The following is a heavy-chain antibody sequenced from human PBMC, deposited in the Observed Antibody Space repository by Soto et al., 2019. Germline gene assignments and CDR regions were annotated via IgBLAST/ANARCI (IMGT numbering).Heavy chain of an antibody. CDR1: GGSISSGDYY. V-gene: IGHV4-30-4*01. J-gene: IGHJ4*02. Sequence: QVQLQESGPGLVKPSQTLSLTCTVSGGSISSGDYYWSWIRQPPGKGLEWIGYIYYSGSTYYNPSLKSRVTISVDTSKNPFSLKLSSVTAADTAVYYCASVGGFGATTIDYWGQGTLVTVSS. CDR3: ASVGGFGATTIDY. CDR2: IYYSGST. D-gene: IGHD3-10*01.